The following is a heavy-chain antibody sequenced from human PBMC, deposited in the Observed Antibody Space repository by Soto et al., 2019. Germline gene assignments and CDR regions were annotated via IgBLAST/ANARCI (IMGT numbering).Heavy chain of an antibody. J-gene: IGHJ6*02. CDR2: IDPSDSYT. D-gene: IGHD2-2*01. Sequence: PGESLKISCKCSGYRFTSYWISWVRQMPGKGLEWMGRIDPSDSYTNYSPSFQGHVTISADKSISTAYLQWSSLKASDTAMYYCASSPRGYCSSTSCRELGNYYGMDVWGQGTTVTVSS. V-gene: IGHV5-10-1*01. CDR1: GYRFTSYW. CDR3: ASSPRGYCSSTSCRELGNYYGMDV.